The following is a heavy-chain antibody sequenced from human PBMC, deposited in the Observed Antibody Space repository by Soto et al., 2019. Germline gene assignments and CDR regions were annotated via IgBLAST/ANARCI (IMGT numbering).Heavy chain of an antibody. CDR1: GGSISSYY. Sequence: QVQLPESGPGLVKPSETLSLTCTVSGGSISSYYWSWIRQPPGKGLEWIGYIYYIGSTNYNPSLKSRVPISVDTSKNQFSLKLSSVTAADTAESYCARDRGYSYGPDYYYGMDVWGQGTTVTFSS. D-gene: IGHD5-18*01. J-gene: IGHJ6*02. CDR2: IYYIGST. CDR3: ARDRGYSYGPDYYYGMDV. V-gene: IGHV4-59*01.